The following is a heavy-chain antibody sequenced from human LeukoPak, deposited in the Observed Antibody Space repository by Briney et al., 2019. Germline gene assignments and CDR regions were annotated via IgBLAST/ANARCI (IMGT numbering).Heavy chain of an antibody. Sequence: SETLSLTCTVSGGFVSSGSSFWSWIRQPPGKGLEWIGYIYHSGNTNYNPSLKSRVTISVDTSKSQLSLKLNSVTAAGTAVYYCARDRNYYDSSGYYFANWGQGTLVTVSS. D-gene: IGHD3-22*01. CDR3: ARDRNYYDSSGYYFAN. CDR1: GGFVSSGSSF. J-gene: IGHJ4*02. CDR2: IYHSGNT. V-gene: IGHV4-61*01.